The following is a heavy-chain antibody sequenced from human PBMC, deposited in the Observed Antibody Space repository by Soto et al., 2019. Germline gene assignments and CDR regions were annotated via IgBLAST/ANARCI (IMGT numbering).Heavy chain of an antibody. D-gene: IGHD3-10*01. J-gene: IGHJ4*02. CDR3: AREVLWSRYFDY. V-gene: IGHV3-30-3*01. CDR2: MSYDGTTK. Sequence: QVQLVESGGGVVQPGRSLRLSCAASGFILSNYVMYWVRQAPGKGLEWVAFMSYDGTTKSYADTVKGRVTISRDNSQNTLYLQMNSLRPEDTGVYYCAREVLWSRYFDYWGQGTLVTVSS. CDR1: GFILSNYV.